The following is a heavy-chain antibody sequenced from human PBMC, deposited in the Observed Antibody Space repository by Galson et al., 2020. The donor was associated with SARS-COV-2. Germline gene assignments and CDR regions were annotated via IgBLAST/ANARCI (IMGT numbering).Heavy chain of an antibody. CDR2: INHSGSA. CDR3: ARGRIGVVPAPILGLGPYYEYYAMDV. J-gene: IGHJ6*02. CDR1: VGSSRGFS. D-gene: IGHD2-2*01. Sequence: ETSETLSLTCAVYVGSSRGFSWSWVRQSPGKGLEWLGEINHSGSANYHPSLKSRVTISVDTSKNQFSLTLTSVTAAETGVYFCARGRIGVVPAPILGLGPYYEYYAMDVWGQGTTITVSS. V-gene: IGHV4-34*01.